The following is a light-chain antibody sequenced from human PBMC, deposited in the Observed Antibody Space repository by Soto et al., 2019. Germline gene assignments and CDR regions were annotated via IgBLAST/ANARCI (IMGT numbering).Light chain of an antibody. CDR1: SSDFGDFNY. V-gene: IGLV2-14*03. CDR3: TSYTTSITYF. CDR2: DVS. Sequence: QSALTRPASVSGSPGQSITISCTGTSSDFGDFNYVFWYQQHPGKAPKLLIYDVSNRPSGVSNRFSGSKSGDTASLTISGLQDEDEADYYCTSYTTSITYFFGTGTKLTVL. J-gene: IGLJ1*01.